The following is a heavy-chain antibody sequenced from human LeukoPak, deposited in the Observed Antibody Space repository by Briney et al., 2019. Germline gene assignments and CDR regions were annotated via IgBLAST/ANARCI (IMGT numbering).Heavy chain of an antibody. D-gene: IGHD6-19*01. Sequence: GGSLRLSCAASGFTVSNNYMTWVRQAPGEGLGWVSLIYSGGTTYYADSVKGRFTISRDNSKNTLYLQMDSLRAEDTGMYYCARDATYSSGWYGGRYFDYWGQGTLVTVSS. V-gene: IGHV3-53*01. CDR1: GFTVSNNY. CDR3: ARDATYSSGWYGGRYFDY. J-gene: IGHJ4*02. CDR2: IYSGGTT.